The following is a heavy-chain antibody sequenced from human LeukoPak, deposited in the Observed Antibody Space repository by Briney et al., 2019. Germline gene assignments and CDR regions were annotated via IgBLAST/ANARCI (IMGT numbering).Heavy chain of an antibody. V-gene: IGHV3-38-3*01. D-gene: IGHD3-22*01. Sequence: TGGSLRLSCAASGFTVSSNEMSWVRQAPGKGLEWVSSISGGSTYYADSRKGRFTISRDNSKNTLHLQMNSLRAEDTAVYYCARTPYYYDSSGYYPFDYWGQGTLVTVSS. CDR3: ARTPYYYDSSGYYPFDY. CDR2: ISGGST. J-gene: IGHJ4*02. CDR1: GFTVSSNE.